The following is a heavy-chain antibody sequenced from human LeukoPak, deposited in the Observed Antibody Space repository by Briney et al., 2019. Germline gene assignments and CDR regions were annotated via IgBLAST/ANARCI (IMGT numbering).Heavy chain of an antibody. CDR3: ARGRSYYYGSGSYYNDQGNAFDI. D-gene: IGHD3-10*01. V-gene: IGHV4-34*01. J-gene: IGHJ3*02. CDR1: GGSFSGYY. CDR2: INHSGST. Sequence: SETLSHTCAVYGGSFSGYYWSWFRQPPGKGLEWIGEINHSGSTNYNPSLKSRVTISVDTSKNQFSLKLSSVTAADTAVYYCARGRSYYYGSGSYYNDQGNAFDIWGQGTMVTVSS.